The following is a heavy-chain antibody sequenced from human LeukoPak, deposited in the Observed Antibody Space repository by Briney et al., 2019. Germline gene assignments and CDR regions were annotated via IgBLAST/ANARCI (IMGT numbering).Heavy chain of an antibody. CDR1: GFTFSDYW. V-gene: IGHV3-7*01. J-gene: IGHJ5*02. CDR2: IKVDGSEK. CDR3: VRDATRGGDLDH. D-gene: IGHD2-21*01. Sequence: GGSLRLSCAASGFTFSDYWMMWVRQAPGKGLEWVAQIKVDGSEKYNVDSVRGRFTISRDNAKNSLDLQMNTLRVEDTAVYYCVRDATRGGDLDHWGQGTLVTVSS.